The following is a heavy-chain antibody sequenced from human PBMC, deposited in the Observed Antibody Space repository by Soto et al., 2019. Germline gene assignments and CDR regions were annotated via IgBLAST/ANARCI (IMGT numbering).Heavy chain of an antibody. D-gene: IGHD3-22*01. CDR2: IRSNGGNK. V-gene: IGHV3-64*04. CDR3: ARFYYDSSGYLPSPYYYYYGMDV. Sequence: PGGSLRLSCSASGFTFSSYAMHWVRQAPGKGLEYVSAIRSNGGNKYYVDSVKGRFTISRDNAKNTLYLQMNSLRAEDTAVYYCARFYYDSSGYLPSPYYYYYGMDVWGQGTTVTVSS. CDR1: GFTFSSYA. J-gene: IGHJ6*02.